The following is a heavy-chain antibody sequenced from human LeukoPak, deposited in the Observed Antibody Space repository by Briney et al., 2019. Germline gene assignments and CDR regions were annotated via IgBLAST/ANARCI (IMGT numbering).Heavy chain of an antibody. J-gene: IGHJ4*02. CDR1: GFTVSSNY. V-gene: IGHV3-53*01. CDR2: IYSGGNT. D-gene: IGHD3-22*01. Sequence: PGGSLRLSCAASGFTVSSNYMSWVRQAPGKGLEWVSVIYSGGNTYYADSVKGRFTISRGNSKNTLYLQMNSLRAEDTAVYYCARAVSSGYDPFDYWGQGTLVTVSS. CDR3: ARAVSSGYDPFDY.